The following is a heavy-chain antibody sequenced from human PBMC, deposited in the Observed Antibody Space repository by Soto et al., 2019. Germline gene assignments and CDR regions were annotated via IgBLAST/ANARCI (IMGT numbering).Heavy chain of an antibody. J-gene: IGHJ4*02. CDR2: ISAYNGNT. CDR1: GYTFTSYG. D-gene: IGHD3-22*01. Sequence: ASVKVSCKASGYTFTSYGIGWVRQAPGQGLEWMGWISAYNGNTNYAQKLQGRVTMTTDTSTSTAYMELRSLRSDDTAVYYCARDTDYYDSSGFGYWGQGTLVTVSS. V-gene: IGHV1-18*01. CDR3: ARDTDYYDSSGFGY.